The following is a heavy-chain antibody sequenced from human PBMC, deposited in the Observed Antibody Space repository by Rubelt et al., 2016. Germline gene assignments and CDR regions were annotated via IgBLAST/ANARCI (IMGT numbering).Heavy chain of an antibody. CDR2: INHSGST. CDR1: GGSFSGYY. CDR3: ARLGTYYDFWSGYSRPYYFDY. V-gene: IGHV4-34*01. Sequence: GGSFSGYYWSWIRQPPGKGLEWIGEINHSGSTNYNPSLKSRVTISVDTSKNQFSLKLSSVTAADTAVYYCARLGTYYDFWSGYSRPYYFDYWGQGTLVTVSS. J-gene: IGHJ4*02. D-gene: IGHD3-3*01.